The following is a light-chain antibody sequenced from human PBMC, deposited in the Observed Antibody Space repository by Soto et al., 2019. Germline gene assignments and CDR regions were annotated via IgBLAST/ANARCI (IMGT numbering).Light chain of an antibody. J-gene: IGKJ1*01. Sequence: EIVLTQTPLSLSVTPGQPASISCKSSQSLLHTDGKTYLYWFLQKPGQPPQVLIYELFNRFPGESDRFSGSGSGTAVTMKIRGVEAEAVGVYYYMQSIQIRTLGQGTKMEIK. CDR1: QSLLHTDGKTY. CDR2: ELF. CDR3: MQSIQIRT. V-gene: IGKV2D-29*01.